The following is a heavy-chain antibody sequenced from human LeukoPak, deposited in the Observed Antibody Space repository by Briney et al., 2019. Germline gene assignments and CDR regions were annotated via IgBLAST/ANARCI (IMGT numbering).Heavy chain of an antibody. CDR1: GFTFSTYG. D-gene: IGHD3-22*01. V-gene: IGHV3-30*18. CDR3: AKITISGYYYPAGVDY. Sequence: PGGSLRLSCAASGFTFSTYGMHWVRQAPAKGLEWVAVISHDGSNKYYAGSVKGRFTISRDNSKNTLYLQMNSLRAEDTAVYYCAKITISGYYYPAGVDYWGQGTLVTVSS. CDR2: ISHDGSNK. J-gene: IGHJ4*02.